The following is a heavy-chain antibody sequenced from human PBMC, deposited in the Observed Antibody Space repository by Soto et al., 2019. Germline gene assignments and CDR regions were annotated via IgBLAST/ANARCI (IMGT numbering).Heavy chain of an antibody. J-gene: IGHJ3*02. V-gene: IGHV1-46*01. CDR3: ATGGRITMVRGVTPGGAFDI. Sequence: ASVKVSCKASGYTFTSYYMHWVRQAPGQGLEWMGIINPSGGSTSYAQKFQGRVTMTEDTSTDTAYMELSSLRSEDTAVYYCATGGRITMVRGVTPGGAFDIWGQGTMVTVSS. CDR2: INPSGGST. D-gene: IGHD3-10*01. CDR1: GYTFTSYY.